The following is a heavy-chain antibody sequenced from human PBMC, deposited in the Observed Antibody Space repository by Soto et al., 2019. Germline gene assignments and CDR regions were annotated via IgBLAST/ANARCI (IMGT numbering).Heavy chain of an antibody. CDR3: ARVLIKNWNSEPYYFDY. D-gene: IGHD1-7*01. J-gene: IGHJ4*02. Sequence: QVQLVQSGAEVKKPGSSVKVSCKASGDTFSSYAISWVRQAPGQGLEWMGGIIPIFGTANYAQKFQGRVTITADKSTSTAYMELSSLRSEDTAVYYCARVLIKNWNSEPYYFDYWGQGTLVTVSS. V-gene: IGHV1-69*06. CDR2: IIPIFGTA. CDR1: GDTFSSYA.